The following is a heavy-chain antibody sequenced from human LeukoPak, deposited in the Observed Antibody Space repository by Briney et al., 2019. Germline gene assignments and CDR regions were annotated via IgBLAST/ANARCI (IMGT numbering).Heavy chain of an antibody. CDR3: ARTGYSSSWYFAVDYFDY. CDR2: INHSGST. V-gene: IGHV4-34*01. CDR1: GGSISSYY. D-gene: IGHD6-13*01. Sequence: SETLSLTCTVSGGSISSYYWSWIRQPPGKGLEWIGEINHSGSTNYNPSLKSRVTISVDTSKNQFSLKLSSVTAADTAVYYCARTGYSSSWYFAVDYFDYWGQGTLVTVSS. J-gene: IGHJ4*02.